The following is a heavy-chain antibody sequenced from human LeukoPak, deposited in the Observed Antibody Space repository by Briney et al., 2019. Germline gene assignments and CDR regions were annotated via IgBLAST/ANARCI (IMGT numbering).Heavy chain of an antibody. CDR2: IIPIFGTA. J-gene: IGHJ4*02. Sequence: ASVKVSCKASGGTFSSYAISWVRQATGQGLEWMGGIIPIFGTANYAQKFQGRVTMTADESTSTAYMELSSLRSEDTAVYYCARDAGIVATANWGQGTLVTVSS. D-gene: IGHD5-12*01. V-gene: IGHV1-69*13. CDR3: ARDAGIVATAN. CDR1: GGTFSSYA.